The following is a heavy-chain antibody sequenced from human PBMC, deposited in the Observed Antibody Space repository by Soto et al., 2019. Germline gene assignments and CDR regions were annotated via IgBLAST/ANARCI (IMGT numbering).Heavy chain of an antibody. D-gene: IGHD3-16*01. CDR1: GFSLNTYGVG. CDR2: IYWDDDK. CDR3: ARARGSWGAYYFDY. J-gene: IGHJ4*02. V-gene: IGHV2-5*02. Sequence: QITLKESGPTLVKPTQTLTLTCTVSGFSLNTYGVGVGWIRQPPGKALEWLALIYWDDDKRYSPSLKSRLTITNDTSKNQVVLTMTNMDPVDTVTYDCARARGSWGAYYFDYWGQGPLVTASS.